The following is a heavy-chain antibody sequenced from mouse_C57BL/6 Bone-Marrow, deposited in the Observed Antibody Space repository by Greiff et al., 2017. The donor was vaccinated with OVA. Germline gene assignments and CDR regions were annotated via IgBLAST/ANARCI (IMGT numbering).Heavy chain of an antibody. V-gene: IGHV1-72*01. J-gene: IGHJ4*01. CDR2: IDPNSGGT. D-gene: IGHD2-12*01. CDR3: AGGLYDGDLSMDY. Sequence: QVQLQQPGAELVKPGASVKLSCKASGYTFTSYWMHWVQQRPGRGLEWIGRIDPNSGGTKYNEKFKSKATLTVDKPSSTACMQLSSLTAEDSAVYDGAGGLYDGDLSMDYWGQGTSVTVSS. CDR1: GYTFTSYW.